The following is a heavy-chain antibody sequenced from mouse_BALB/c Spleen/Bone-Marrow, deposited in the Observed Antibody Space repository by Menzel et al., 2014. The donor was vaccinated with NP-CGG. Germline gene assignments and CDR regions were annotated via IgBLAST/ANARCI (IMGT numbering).Heavy chain of an antibody. CDR3: ARLDGYFDY. V-gene: IGHV1-9*01. CDR1: GYTFSSYW. D-gene: IGHD2-3*01. Sequence: QVQLKHSGAELMKPGASVKISCKATGYTFSSYWIELVKQRPGHGLEWIGEILPGSGSTNYNEKFKGKATFTADTSSNTAYMQLSSLTSEDSAVYYCARLDGYFDYWGQGTTLTVSS. CDR2: ILPGSGST. J-gene: IGHJ2*01.